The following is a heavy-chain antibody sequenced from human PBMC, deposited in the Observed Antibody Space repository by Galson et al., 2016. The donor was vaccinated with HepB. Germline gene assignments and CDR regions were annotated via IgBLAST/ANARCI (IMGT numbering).Heavy chain of an antibody. CDR2: VRSTDYGATA. CDR3: TRSTGLALRPPYFYYGMDV. D-gene: IGHD6-6*01. CDR1: GFTFGDYV. Sequence: SLRLSCAASGFTFGDYVVSWVRQAPGKGLEWVGFVRSTDYGATADYAASVRGRFATSRDDSKSIAYLQMNSLKTEDTAVYYCTRSTGLALRPPYFYYGMDVWGQGTSVTVSS. V-gene: IGHV3-49*04. J-gene: IGHJ6*02.